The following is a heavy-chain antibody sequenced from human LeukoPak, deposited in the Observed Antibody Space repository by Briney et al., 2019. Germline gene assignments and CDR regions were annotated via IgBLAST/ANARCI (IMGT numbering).Heavy chain of an antibody. J-gene: IGHJ4*02. Sequence: PSETLSLTCTVSGGSISSSSYYWSWIRQPPGKGLEWIGYIYYSGSTYYNPSLKSRVTISVDTSKNQFSLKLSSVTAADTAVYYCARDVAAAETSFDYWGQGTLVTVSS. CDR2: IYYSGST. CDR1: GGSISSSSYY. D-gene: IGHD6-13*01. CDR3: ARDVAAAETSFDY. V-gene: IGHV4-30-4*08.